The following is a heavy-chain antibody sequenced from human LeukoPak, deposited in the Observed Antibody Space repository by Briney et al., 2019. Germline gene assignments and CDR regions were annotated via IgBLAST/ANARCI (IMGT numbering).Heavy chain of an antibody. CDR3: ARGRIRYFVAAPDV. Sequence: ASVKVSCKASGGTFSSYAISWVRQAPGQGLEWMGWMNPNSGNTGYAQKFQDRVTMTRNTSISTAYMELSSLRSEDTAVYYCARGRIRYFVAAPDVWGQGTTVTVSS. CDR2: MNPNSGNT. J-gene: IGHJ6*02. CDR1: GGTFSSYA. D-gene: IGHD3-9*01. V-gene: IGHV1-8*02.